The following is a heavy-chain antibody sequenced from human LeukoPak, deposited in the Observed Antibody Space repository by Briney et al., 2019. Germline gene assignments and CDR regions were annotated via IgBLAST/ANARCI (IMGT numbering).Heavy chain of an antibody. J-gene: IGHJ4*02. D-gene: IGHD5-24*01. V-gene: IGHV1-69*13. CDR1: GATFSRYT. Sequence: VKLSCKASGATFSRYTISWVRQAPGPGLEWRGGIIPIFCTANYAQKFQGRVTITTDESKSTAYMKLSSLRSEDTAVYYCAREGDGYNGVFDYWGQGTLVTVSS. CDR2: IIPIFCTA. CDR3: AREGDGYNGVFDY.